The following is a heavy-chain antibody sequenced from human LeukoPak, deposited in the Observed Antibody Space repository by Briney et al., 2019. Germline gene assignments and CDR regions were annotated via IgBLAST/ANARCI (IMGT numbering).Heavy chain of an antibody. D-gene: IGHD6-13*01. J-gene: IGHJ4*02. Sequence: GGSLRLSCAASGFTFDDYAMHWVRQAPGKGLEWVSGISWNSGSIGYADSVKGRFTISRDNAKNSLYLQMNSLRAEDMALYYCAKGFHSSSLGGHFDYWGQGTLVTVSS. V-gene: IGHV3-9*03. CDR2: ISWNSGSI. CDR1: GFTFDDYA. CDR3: AKGFHSSSLGGHFDY.